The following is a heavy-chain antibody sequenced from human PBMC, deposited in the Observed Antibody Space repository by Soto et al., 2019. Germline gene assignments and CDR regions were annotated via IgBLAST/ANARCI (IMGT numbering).Heavy chain of an antibody. CDR3: ARGEYYDFWSGYGEIPAVPQRFDY. CDR1: GYTFTSYY. V-gene: IGHV1-46*01. Sequence: GASVKVSCKASGYTFTSYYMHWVRQAPGQGLEWMGIINPSGGSTSYAQKFQGRVTMTRDTSTSTVYMELSSLRSEDTAVYYCARGEYYDFWSGYGEIPAVPQRFDYWGQGTLVTVS. J-gene: IGHJ4*02. D-gene: IGHD3-3*01. CDR2: INPSGGST.